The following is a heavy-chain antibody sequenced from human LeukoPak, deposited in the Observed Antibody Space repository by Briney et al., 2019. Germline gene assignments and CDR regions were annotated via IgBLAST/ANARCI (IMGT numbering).Heavy chain of an antibody. J-gene: IGHJ4*02. Sequence: GGSLRLSCAASRFTFSDYYMSWIRQAPGKGLEWVSYISSSGSTIYYADSVKGRFTISRDNAKNSLYLQMNSLRAEDTAVYYCARGSWYDILTGYYLDYWGQGTLVTVSS. D-gene: IGHD3-9*01. V-gene: IGHV3-11*01. CDR1: RFTFSDYY. CDR3: ARGSWYDILTGYYLDY. CDR2: ISSSGSTI.